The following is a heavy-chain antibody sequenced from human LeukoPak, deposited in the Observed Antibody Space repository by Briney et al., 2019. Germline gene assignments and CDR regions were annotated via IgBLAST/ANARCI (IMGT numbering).Heavy chain of an antibody. CDR1: VGSISSYY. V-gene: IGHV4-59*08. CDR3: ARRATVAGTTVPYYYIDY. D-gene: IGHD6-19*01. J-gene: IGHJ4*02. Sequence: SETLSLTCTVSVGSISSYYWSWLRQPPGKGVEGMGYIYYSGSTNYNPSLKCRVTISVDTSKNQFSLKLSSVTAADTAVYYCARRATVAGTTVPYYYIDYWGQGTLVTVSS. CDR2: IYYSGST.